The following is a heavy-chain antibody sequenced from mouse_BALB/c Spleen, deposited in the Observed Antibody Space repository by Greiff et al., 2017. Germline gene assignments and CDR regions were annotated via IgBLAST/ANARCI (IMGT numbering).Heavy chain of an antibody. Sequence: VQLQQSGAELVRPGTSVKVSCKASGYAFTNYLIEWVKQRPGQGLEWIGVINPGSGGTNYNEKFKGKATLTADKSSSTAYMQLSSLTSDDSAVYFCARRHYGSSYDYAMDYWGQGTSVTVSS. CDR1: GYAFTNYL. V-gene: IGHV1-54*01. CDR3: ARRHYGSSYDYAMDY. J-gene: IGHJ4*01. CDR2: INPGSGGT. D-gene: IGHD1-1*01.